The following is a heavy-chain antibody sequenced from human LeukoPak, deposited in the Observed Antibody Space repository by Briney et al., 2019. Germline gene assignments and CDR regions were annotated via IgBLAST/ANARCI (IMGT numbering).Heavy chain of an antibody. Sequence: PGGSLRLSCAASGFTFSSYEVNWVRRAPGKGLEWVSYISSSGSTIYYADSVKGRFTISRDNAKNSLYLQMNSLRAEDTAVYYCARDQGSGWLFDYWGRGTLVTVSS. V-gene: IGHV3-48*03. J-gene: IGHJ4*02. CDR3: ARDQGSGWLFDY. CDR2: ISSSGSTI. D-gene: IGHD6-19*01. CDR1: GFTFSSYE.